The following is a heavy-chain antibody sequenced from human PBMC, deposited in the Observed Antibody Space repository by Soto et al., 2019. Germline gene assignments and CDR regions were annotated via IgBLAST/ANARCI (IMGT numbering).Heavy chain of an antibody. CDR2: INTDGSVA. J-gene: IGHJ6*02. CDR1: GLTFRSYW. V-gene: IGHV3-74*03. Sequence: GGSLRLSCAASGLTFRSYWMHWVRQAPGKGLVWVSRINTDGSVAMYVDAVKGRFTISRDNSKSTLYLQMNSLRAEDTAVYYCGKGRSYYYYGVDVWGQGTTVTVSS. CDR3: GKGRSYYYYGVDV.